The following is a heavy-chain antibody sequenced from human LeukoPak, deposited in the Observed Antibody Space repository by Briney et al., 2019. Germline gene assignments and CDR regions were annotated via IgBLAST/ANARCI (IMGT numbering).Heavy chain of an antibody. CDR2: IKQDGSEK. CDR1: GFTFSTYW. CDR3: ASKWFCGGDCYYQIDF. D-gene: IGHD2-21*02. J-gene: IGHJ4*02. V-gene: IGHV3-7*01. Sequence: GGSLRLSCAASGFTFSTYWMSWVRHAPGKGLEWVANIKQDGSEKYYVDSVKGRFTISRDNAKNSLYLQMNSLRAEDTAVYYCASKWFCGGDCYYQIDFWGQGTLVTVSS.